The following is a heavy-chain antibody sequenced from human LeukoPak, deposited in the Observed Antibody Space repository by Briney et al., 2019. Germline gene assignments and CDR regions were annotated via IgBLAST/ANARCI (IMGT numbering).Heavy chain of an antibody. CDR3: ARTVGFTAFGGFDS. CDR1: GDSINSIRYY. D-gene: IGHD3-10*01. J-gene: IGHJ4*02. CDR2: IYYSGST. Sequence: SQTLSLTCTVSGDSINSIRYYWSWIRQHSGRGLEWIGFIYYSGSTYATPSLKSRVLISIDTSQNQFYLQLTSVTAADTAVYYCARTVGFTAFGGFDSWGQGSLVTVSS. V-gene: IGHV4-31*03.